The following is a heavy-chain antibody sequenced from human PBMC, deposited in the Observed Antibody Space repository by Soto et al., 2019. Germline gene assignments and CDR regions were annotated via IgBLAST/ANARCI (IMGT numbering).Heavy chain of an antibody. V-gene: IGHV4-59*01. Sequence: PSETLSLTCTVSGGSISSYYWSWIRQPPGKGLEWIGFIYSSGSTNYNPSLKSRVTMSIDTSKNQFSLKLTSVTAADTAVYYCARDPHYWGQGTLVTVSS. CDR3: ARDPHY. J-gene: IGHJ4*02. CDR2: IYSSGST. CDR1: GGSISSYY.